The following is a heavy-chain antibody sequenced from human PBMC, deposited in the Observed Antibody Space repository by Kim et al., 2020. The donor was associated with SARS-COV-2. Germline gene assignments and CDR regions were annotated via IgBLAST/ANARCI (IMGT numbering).Heavy chain of an antibody. V-gene: IGHV4-34*01. J-gene: IGHJ6*03. CDR1: GGSFSGYY. D-gene: IGHD3-16*01. CDR3: ARGRIHPTWGEGDYYYMDV. CDR2: INHSGST. Sequence: SETLSLTCAVYGGSFSGYYWSWIRQPPGKGLEWIGEINHSGSTNYNPSLKSRVTISVDTSKNQFSLKLSSVTAADTAVYYCARGRIHPTWGEGDYYYMDV.